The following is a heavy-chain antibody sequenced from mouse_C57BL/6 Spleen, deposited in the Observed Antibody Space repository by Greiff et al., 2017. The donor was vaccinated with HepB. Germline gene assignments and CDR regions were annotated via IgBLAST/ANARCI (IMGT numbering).Heavy chain of an antibody. CDR2: IYPGSGST. Sequence: QVQLQHPGAELVKPGASVKMSCKASGYTFTSYWITWVKQRPGQGLEWIGDIYPGSGSTNYNEKFKSKATLTVDTSSSTAYMQVSSLTSEDSAVYYCARGGHYDYDGYAMDYWGQGTSVTVSS. J-gene: IGHJ4*01. CDR1: GYTFTSYW. V-gene: IGHV1-55*01. D-gene: IGHD2-4*01. CDR3: ARGGHYDYDGYAMDY.